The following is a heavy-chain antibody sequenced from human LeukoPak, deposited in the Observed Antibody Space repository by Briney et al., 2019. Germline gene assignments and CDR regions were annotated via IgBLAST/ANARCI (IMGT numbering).Heavy chain of an antibody. V-gene: IGHV3-21*01. D-gene: IGHD3-3*01. CDR2: ISSSSSYI. Sequence: GGSLRLSCAASGFTFSSYSMNWVRQAPGKGLEWVSSISSSSSYIYYADSVKGRFTISRDNAKNSLYLQMNSLRAEDTAVYYCARNQRISPPYYDFWSGSYYYYYYYMDVWGKGTTVTVSS. CDR1: GFTFSSYS. CDR3: ARNQRISPPYYDFWSGSYYYYYYYMDV. J-gene: IGHJ6*03.